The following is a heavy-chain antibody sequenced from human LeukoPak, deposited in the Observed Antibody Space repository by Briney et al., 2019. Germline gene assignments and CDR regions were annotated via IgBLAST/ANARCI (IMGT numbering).Heavy chain of an antibody. Sequence: GGSLRLSCAASGFTVSSNYMSWVRQAPGKGLEWVSVIYSGGSTYYADSVKGRFTISRDNSKNTLYLQMNSLRAEDTAVYYCASRRKSFYGMTSGAKGPRSPSP. D-gene: IGHD1-26*01. CDR3: ASRRKSFYGMTS. V-gene: IGHV3-53*01. J-gene: IGHJ6*02. CDR1: GFTVSSNY. CDR2: IYSGGST.